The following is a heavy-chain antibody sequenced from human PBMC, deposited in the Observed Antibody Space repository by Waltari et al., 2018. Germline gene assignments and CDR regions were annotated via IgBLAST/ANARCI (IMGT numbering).Heavy chain of an antibody. Sequence: EMQVVESGGDLVQPGGSLRLSCAASGFDFRNAWMDWVRQAPGKGLEWVANIKGDGSEKYYVDSVKGRFIISRDNTMNLLYLQMNSLRAEDTAVYYCSESLNVWGQGTTVSVSS. V-gene: IGHV3-7*01. CDR2: IKGDGSEK. CDR1: GFDFRNAW. J-gene: IGHJ6*02. CDR3: SESLNV.